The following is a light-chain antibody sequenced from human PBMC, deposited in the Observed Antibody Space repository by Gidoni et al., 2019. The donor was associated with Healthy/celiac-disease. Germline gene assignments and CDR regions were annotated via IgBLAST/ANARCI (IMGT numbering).Light chain of an antibody. Sequence: AIRMTQSPSSFSASTGDRVTITCRASQGISSYLAWYQQKPGKAPKLLIYAASTLQSGVPSRCSGSGSGTDFTLTISCLKSEDFATYYCQQYYSYPRTFGQGTKVEIK. V-gene: IGKV1-8*01. CDR1: QGISSY. CDR2: AAS. J-gene: IGKJ1*01. CDR3: QQYYSYPRT.